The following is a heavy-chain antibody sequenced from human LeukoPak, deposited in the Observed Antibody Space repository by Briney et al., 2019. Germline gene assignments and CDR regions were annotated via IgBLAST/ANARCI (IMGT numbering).Heavy chain of an antibody. CDR1: GCTFTSYG. CDR3: ALDSSGYYYFDY. J-gene: IGHJ4*02. CDR2: ISAYNGNT. D-gene: IGHD3-22*01. V-gene: IGHV1-18*01. Sequence: GASVKVSCKASGCTFTSYGISWVRQAPGQGLEWMGWISAYNGNTNYAQKLQGRVTMTTDTSTSTAYMELRSLRSDDTAVYYCALDSSGYYYFDYWGQGTLVTVSS.